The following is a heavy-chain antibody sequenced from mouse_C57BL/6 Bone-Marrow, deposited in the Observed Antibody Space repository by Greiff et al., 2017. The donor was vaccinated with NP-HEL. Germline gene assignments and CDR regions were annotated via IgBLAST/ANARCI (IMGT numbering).Heavy chain of an antibody. D-gene: IGHD1-1*01. Sequence: QVQLQQPGAELVRPGASVTLSCKASGYTFTDYEMHWVKQTPVHGLEWIGAIDPETGGTAYNQKFKGKAILTADKSSSTAYMELRSLTSEDSAVYYCTSNYYGSSPLDYWGQGTTLTVSS. J-gene: IGHJ2*01. CDR1: GYTFTDYE. CDR3: TSNYYGSSPLDY. CDR2: IDPETGGT. V-gene: IGHV1-15*01.